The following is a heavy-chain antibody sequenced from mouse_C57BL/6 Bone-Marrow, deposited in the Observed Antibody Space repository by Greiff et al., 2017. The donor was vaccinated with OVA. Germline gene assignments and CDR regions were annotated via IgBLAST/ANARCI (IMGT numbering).Heavy chain of an antibody. CDR3: ARHVYGSSYCWYFDV. V-gene: IGHV1-54*01. Sequence: QVQLQQSGAELVRPGTSVKVSCKASGYAFTNYLIEWVKQRPGQGLEWIGVINPGSGGTNYNEKFKGKATLTADKSSSTAYMQLSSLTSEDSAVYFCARHVYGSSYCWYFDVWGTGTTVTVSS. J-gene: IGHJ1*03. CDR2: INPGSGGT. D-gene: IGHD1-1*01. CDR1: GYAFTNYL.